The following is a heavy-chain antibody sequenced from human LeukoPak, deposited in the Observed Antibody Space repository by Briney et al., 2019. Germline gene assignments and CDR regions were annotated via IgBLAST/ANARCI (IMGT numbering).Heavy chain of an antibody. Sequence: SQTLSLTCAIYGDSVSSNSAAWNWIRQSPSRGLEWQGRTYYRSKWYNDYAVSVKSRITINPDTSKNQFSLQLNSVTPQDTAVYYCAKGRGSYYGMDVWGQGTTVTVCS. V-gene: IGHV6-1*01. CDR1: GDSVSSNSAA. J-gene: IGHJ6*02. CDR2: TYYRSKWYN. CDR3: AKGRGSYYGMDV.